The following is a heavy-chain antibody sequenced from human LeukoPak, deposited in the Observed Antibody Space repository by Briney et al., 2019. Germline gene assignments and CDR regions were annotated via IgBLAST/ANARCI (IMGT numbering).Heavy chain of an antibody. CDR2: INPNTGGT. CDR1: GYTFTGYY. V-gene: IGHV1-2*02. Sequence: ASVKVSCKASGYTFTGYYMHWVRQAPGQGLEWMGWINPNTGGTNYAQKFQGRITMTRDTSISTAYMELSRLTSDDTAVYYCARDPYNHLDYWGQGTLVTVSS. D-gene: IGHD1-14*01. J-gene: IGHJ4*02. CDR3: ARDPYNHLDY.